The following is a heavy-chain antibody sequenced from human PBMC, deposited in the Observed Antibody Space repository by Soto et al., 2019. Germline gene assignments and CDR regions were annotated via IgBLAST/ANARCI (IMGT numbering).Heavy chain of an antibody. J-gene: IGHJ4*02. CDR2: LSDSGGSI. V-gene: IGHV3-23*01. Sequence: EVQLLESGGGLVQPGGSLRLSCTASGFTFSSHAMTWVRQAPGKGLEWVSGLSDSGGSIYYADSVKGRFTISRDNSMNTLYLQMNTLRAEDPAIYYCAKVSSSWYAGFFDLWGQGTLVTVSS. CDR3: AKVSSSWYAGFFDL. D-gene: IGHD6-13*01. CDR1: GFTFSSHA.